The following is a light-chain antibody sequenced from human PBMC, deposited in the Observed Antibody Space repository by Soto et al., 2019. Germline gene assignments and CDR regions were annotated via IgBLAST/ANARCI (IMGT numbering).Light chain of an antibody. Sequence: QSVLTQPRSVSGSPGQSVTISCTGTNSDVGTFYFVSWYQQYPDKGPKLIIYDVTARPSGVPDRFSGSKSGNTASLTISELQAEDEADYYCCSYAGSYTYVFGSGTKVTVL. CDR2: DVT. V-gene: IGLV2-11*01. CDR3: CSYAGSYTYV. J-gene: IGLJ1*01. CDR1: NSDVGTFYF.